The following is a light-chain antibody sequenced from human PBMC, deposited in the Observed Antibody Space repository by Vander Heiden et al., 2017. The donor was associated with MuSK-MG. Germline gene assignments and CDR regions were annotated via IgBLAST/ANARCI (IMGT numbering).Light chain of an antibody. CDR3: QQSYSTDT. CDR1: QSISSY. CDR2: AAS. J-gene: IGKJ2*01. Sequence: DIQMTQSPSSLSASVGDRVTITCRASQSISSYLNWYQQKPGKAPKLLIYAASRVQSGVPSRFSGSGSGTDFTLTISRLQPEDFATYYWQQSYSTDTFGQGTKLEIK. V-gene: IGKV1-39*01.